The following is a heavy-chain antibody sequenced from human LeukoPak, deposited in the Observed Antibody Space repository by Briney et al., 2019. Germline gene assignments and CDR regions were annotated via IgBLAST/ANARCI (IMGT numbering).Heavy chain of an antibody. CDR3: AKTKISRTTTCPYYFDY. CDR2: ISGGGDST. D-gene: IGHD2-2*01. V-gene: IGHV3-23*01. Sequence: GGSLRLSCAASGFTFGTYAMSWVRQAPGKGLEWVSAISGGGDSTYYADSVKGRFTISRDNSKNTLYLQMNSLRAEDTAVYYCAKTKISRTTTCPYYFDYWGQGTLVTVSS. J-gene: IGHJ4*02. CDR1: GFTFGTYA.